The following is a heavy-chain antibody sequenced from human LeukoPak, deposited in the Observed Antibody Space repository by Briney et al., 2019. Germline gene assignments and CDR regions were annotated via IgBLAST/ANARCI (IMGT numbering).Heavy chain of an antibody. Sequence: GSLRLSCAASGFTFSSYSMNWVRQAPGKGLEWVSSISSSSSYIYYADSVKGRFTISRDNAKNSLYLQMNSLRAEDTAVYYCARAGGPRPYYDSWSGYYYYFDYWGQGTLVTVSS. D-gene: IGHD3-3*01. J-gene: IGHJ4*02. CDR1: GFTFSSYS. V-gene: IGHV3-21*01. CDR3: ARAGGPRPYYDSWSGYYYYFDY. CDR2: ISSSSSYI.